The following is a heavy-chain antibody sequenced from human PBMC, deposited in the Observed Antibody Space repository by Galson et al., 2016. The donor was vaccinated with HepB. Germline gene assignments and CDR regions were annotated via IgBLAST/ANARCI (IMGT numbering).Heavy chain of an antibody. CDR1: GYSFTSNA. J-gene: IGHJ2*01. V-gene: IGHV7-4-1*02. CDR2: INTNTGNP. Sequence: SVKVSCKASGYSFTSNAINWVRQAPGQGLEWMGWINTNTGNPTYTQGFTGRFLFSLDTSVSTAYLQISSLKADDTAVYYCARGYGPYDFYSGYRKSQGYSDLWGRGTLVTVSS. D-gene: IGHD3-3*01. CDR3: ARGYGPYDFYSGYRKSQGYSDL.